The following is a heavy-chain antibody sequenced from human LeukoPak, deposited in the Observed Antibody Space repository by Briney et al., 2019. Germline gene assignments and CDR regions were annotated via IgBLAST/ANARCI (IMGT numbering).Heavy chain of an antibody. J-gene: IGHJ4*02. V-gene: IGHV1-69*05. Sequence: GASVKVSCKASGGTFSSYAISWVRQAPGQGLEWMGGIIPIFGTANYAQKFQGRVTITTDESTSTAYMELSSLRSEDTAVYYCVRAYYYDSSGYPYYFDYWGQGTLVTVSS. CDR1: GGTFSSYA. CDR3: VRAYYYDSSGYPYYFDY. D-gene: IGHD3-22*01. CDR2: IIPIFGTA.